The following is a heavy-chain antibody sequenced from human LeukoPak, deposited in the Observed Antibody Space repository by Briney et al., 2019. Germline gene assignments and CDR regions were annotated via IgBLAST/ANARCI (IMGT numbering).Heavy chain of an antibody. D-gene: IGHD3-3*01. Sequence: GGSLRLSCAASGFTFSSYAMSWVRQAPGKGLEWVSGISGSGGRTDYADSVKGRFTLSRDNSKNTLFLKMNSLRAEDTAVYYCAKDAGITIFGVVPPDYWGQGTLVTVSS. CDR1: GFTFSSYA. CDR2: ISGSGGRT. J-gene: IGHJ4*02. V-gene: IGHV3-23*01. CDR3: AKDAGITIFGVVPPDY.